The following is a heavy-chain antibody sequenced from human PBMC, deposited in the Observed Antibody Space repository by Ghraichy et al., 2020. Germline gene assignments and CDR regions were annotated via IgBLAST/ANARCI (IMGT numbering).Heavy chain of an antibody. D-gene: IGHD1-26*01. CDR2: IYYSGYNSGST. CDR3: ARAVGSSRIDY. Sequence: SETLSLTCTVSGGSISSGGYYWSWIRQHPGKGLEWIGYIYYSGYNSGSTHYNPSLKSLVTISVDMSKNQFSLKLSSVTAADTAVYYCARAVGSSRIDYWGQGTLVTVSS. V-gene: IGHV4-31*01. J-gene: IGHJ4*02. CDR1: GGSISSGGYY.